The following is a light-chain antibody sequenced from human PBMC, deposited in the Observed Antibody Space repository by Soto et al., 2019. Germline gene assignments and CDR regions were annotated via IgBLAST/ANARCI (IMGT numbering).Light chain of an antibody. CDR1: QSLSSN. CDR3: QQYNSWPLT. CDR2: GES. J-gene: IGKJ2*01. V-gene: IGKV3-15*01. Sequence: EIVMTQSPATLSVSPGERATLSCRASQSLSSNLAWYQQKPGQAPRLLIYGESTRATGIPARFSGSGSGTEFTLTISSLQSADFAVYYCQQYNSWPLTFGQGTKLEIK.